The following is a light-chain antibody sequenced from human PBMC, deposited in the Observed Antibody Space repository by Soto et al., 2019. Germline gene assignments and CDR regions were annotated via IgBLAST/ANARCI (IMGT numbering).Light chain of an antibody. J-gene: IGLJ2*01. CDR1: SSDVGGYKF. CDR3: NSYTSSSTRV. CDR2: EVS. V-gene: IGLV2-14*01. Sequence: QSALTQPASVSGSPGQSITISCTGTSSDVGGYKFVSWYQHHPGKAPKLLIYEVSNRPSGVSNRFSGSKSGNTASLTISGLQAEDEAHYYCNSYTSSSTRVFGGGTQLTVL.